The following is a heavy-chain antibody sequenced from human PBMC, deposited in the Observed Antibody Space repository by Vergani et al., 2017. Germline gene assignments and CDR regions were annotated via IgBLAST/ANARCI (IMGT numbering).Heavy chain of an antibody. CDR2: IYSGGSST. CDR1: GFTFSSYA. CDR3: ARGVRVGYCSSTSCSGFAFDI. J-gene: IGHJ3*02. D-gene: IGHD2-2*01. V-gene: IGHV3-23*03. Sequence: EVQLLESGGGLVQPGGSLRLSCAASGFTFSSYAMSWVRQAPGKGLEWVSVIYSGGSSTYYADSVKGRFTISRDNAKNSLYLQMNSLRAEDTAVYYCARGVRVGYCSSTSCSGFAFDIWGQGTMVTVSS.